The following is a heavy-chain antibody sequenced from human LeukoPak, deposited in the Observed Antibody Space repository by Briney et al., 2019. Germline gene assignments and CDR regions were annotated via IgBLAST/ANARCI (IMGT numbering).Heavy chain of an antibody. J-gene: IGHJ4*02. Sequence: SQTLSLTCAISGDSVSSNSFAWNWVRQSPSRGLEWLGRTYYRSKWYNDYPVSMRSRVTINPDTSKNQFSLQPNSVTPEDTAVYYCARAVAGTEGWFVDWGQGTLVTVSS. D-gene: IGHD6-19*01. V-gene: IGHV6-1*01. CDR3: ARAVAGTEGWFVD. CDR2: TYYRSKWYN. CDR1: GDSVSSNSFA.